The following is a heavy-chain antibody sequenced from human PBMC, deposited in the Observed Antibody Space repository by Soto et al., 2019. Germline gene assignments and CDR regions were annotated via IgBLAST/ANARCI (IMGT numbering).Heavy chain of an antibody. Sequence: QVQLVEAGGGLVQPGTSLRLSCAVSGFSFRTYGFHWVRQPPGKGLQWVAVISPKGLSDSVEGRFTISRDNSKNTLYLQMTNWRAEDTAVYYCGRDDAFANENSFDLWGQGTKVTVSS. V-gene: IGHV3-33*01. CDR1: GFSFRTYG. D-gene: IGHD1-1*01. CDR2: ISPK. J-gene: IGHJ3*01. CDR3: GRDDAFANENSFDL.